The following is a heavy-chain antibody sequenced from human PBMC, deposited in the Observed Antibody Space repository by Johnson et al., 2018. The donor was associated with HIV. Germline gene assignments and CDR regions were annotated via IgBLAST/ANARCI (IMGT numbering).Heavy chain of an antibody. CDR3: AKDRGLERRERAFDI. J-gene: IGHJ3*02. V-gene: IGHV3-13*01. CDR1: GFTFSDYY. Sequence: VQLVESGGGVVQPGGSLRLSCAASGFTFSDYYMSWIRQAPGKGLEWVSAIGTAGDTYYPGSVKGRFTISRENAKNSLYLQMNSLRAEDTALYYCAKDRGLERRERAFDIWGQGTMVTVSS. CDR2: IGTAGDT. D-gene: IGHD1-1*01.